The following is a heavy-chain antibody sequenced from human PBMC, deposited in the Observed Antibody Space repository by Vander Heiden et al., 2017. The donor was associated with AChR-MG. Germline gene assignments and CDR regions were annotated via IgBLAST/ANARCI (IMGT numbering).Heavy chain of an antibody. Sequence: EVPLVESGGGLVLPGGSLRVSGVTSGFTFSSYSMNWVRQAPGKGLEWISYISTSSIALYYADSVKGRFTIFRDDAKNSLYLQMNSLRDEDTAVYYCVRGGYCGSDSCSLYWGQGTLVTVSP. D-gene: IGHD2-2*01. CDR1: GFTFSSYS. J-gene: IGHJ4*02. V-gene: IGHV3-48*02. CDR2: ISTSSIAL. CDR3: VRGGYCGSDSCSLY.